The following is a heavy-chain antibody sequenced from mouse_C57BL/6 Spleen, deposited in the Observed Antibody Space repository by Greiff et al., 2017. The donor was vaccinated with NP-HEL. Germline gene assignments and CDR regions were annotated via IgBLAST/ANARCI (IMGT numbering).Heavy chain of an antibody. J-gene: IGHJ2*01. CDR1: GFTFSSYG. D-gene: IGHD2-4*01. Sequence: EVQGVESGGDLVKPGGSLKLSCAASGFTFSSYGMSWVRQTPDQRLEWVATISSGGSYTYYPDSVKGRFTISRDNAKNTLYLQMSSLKSEDTAMYYCARRWDYDGFDDWGQGTTLTVSS. CDR2: ISSGGSYT. V-gene: IGHV5-6*01. CDR3: ARRWDYDGFDD.